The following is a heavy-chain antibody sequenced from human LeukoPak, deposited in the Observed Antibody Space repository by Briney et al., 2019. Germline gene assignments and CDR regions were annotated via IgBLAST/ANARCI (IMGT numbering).Heavy chain of an antibody. CDR3: ARDELAYCGGDCYPNRFDP. Sequence: SQTLSLTCAISGDSVSSNSGAWTWIRQSPSRGLEWLGGTYYRSKWYNDYAVSVQSRITINPDTSKNQFSLQLNSVTPEDTAVYYCARDELAYCGGDCYPNRFDPWGQGTLVTVSS. D-gene: IGHD2-21*01. J-gene: IGHJ5*02. CDR1: GDSVSSNSGA. CDR2: TYYRSKWYN. V-gene: IGHV6-1*01.